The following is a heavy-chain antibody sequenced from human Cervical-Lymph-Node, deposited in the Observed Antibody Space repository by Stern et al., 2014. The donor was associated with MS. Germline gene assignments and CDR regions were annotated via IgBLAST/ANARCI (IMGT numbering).Heavy chain of an antibody. Sequence: VHLVQSGPGLVQPARSLRLSCAASGFSLNDYAMHWVWRPPPKGLGRVSGIRWNSDHIGYADSGKGLFTISRDNAKNSLYLQMHSLRPEDTAMYYCAKDGVYFYGSGSYPDYWGQGTLVTVSS. CDR1: GFSLNDYA. CDR3: AKDGVYFYGSGSYPDY. D-gene: IGHD3-10*01. J-gene: IGHJ4*02. CDR2: IRWNSDHI. V-gene: IGHV3-9*01.